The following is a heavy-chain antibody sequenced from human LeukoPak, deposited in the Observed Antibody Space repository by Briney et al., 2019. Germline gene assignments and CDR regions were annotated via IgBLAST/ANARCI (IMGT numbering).Heavy chain of an antibody. V-gene: IGHV4-39*07. CDR1: GGSITTSTYF. CDR3: ARERSYYYDSSGYLGDAFDI. CDR2: IHYSGST. D-gene: IGHD3-22*01. Sequence: PSETLSLTCTVSGGSITTSTYFWGWIRQPPGKGLEWIGTIHYSGSTYYDPSLKSRVTISIDTSKNQFSLKLSSVTAADTAVYYCARERSYYYDSSGYLGDAFDIWGQGTMVTVSS. J-gene: IGHJ3*02.